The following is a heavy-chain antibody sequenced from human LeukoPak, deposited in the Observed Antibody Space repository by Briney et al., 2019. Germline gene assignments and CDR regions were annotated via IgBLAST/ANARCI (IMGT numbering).Heavy chain of an antibody. V-gene: IGHV1-8*01. CDR3: ARAYWGYYYYYGMDV. CDR1: GYTFTSYD. Sequence: GASVKVSCKASGYTFTSYDINWVRQATGQGLEWMGWMNPNSGNTGYAQKFQGRVTMTRNTSIGTAYMELSSLRSEDTAVYYCARAYWGYYYYYGMDVWGQGTTVTVSS. J-gene: IGHJ6*02. CDR2: MNPNSGNT. D-gene: IGHD3-16*01.